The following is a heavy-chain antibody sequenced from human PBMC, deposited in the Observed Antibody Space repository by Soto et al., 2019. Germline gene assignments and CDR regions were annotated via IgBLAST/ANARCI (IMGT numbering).Heavy chain of an antibody. V-gene: IGHV4-34*01. CDR2: INHSGST. CDR1: GGSFSGYY. Sequence: SETLSLTCAVYGGSFSGYYWSWIRQPPGKGLEWIGEINHSGSTNYNPSLKSRVTISVDTSKNQFSLKLSSVTAADTAVYYCAREYCSGGSCPPVDAFDIWGQGTMVTVSS. J-gene: IGHJ3*02. D-gene: IGHD2-15*01. CDR3: AREYCSGGSCPPVDAFDI.